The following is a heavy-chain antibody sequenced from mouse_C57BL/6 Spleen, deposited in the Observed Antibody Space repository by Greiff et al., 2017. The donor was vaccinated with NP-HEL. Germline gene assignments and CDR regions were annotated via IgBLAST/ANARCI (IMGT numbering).Heavy chain of an antibody. CDR2: IDPSDSET. Sequence: QVQLQQPGAELVRPGSSVKLSCKASGYTFTSYWMHWVKQRPIQGLEWIGNIDPSDSETHYNQKFKDKATLTVDKSSSTAYMQLSSLTSEDSAVYFCARPDDYYGAMDYWGQGTSVTVSS. CDR1: GYTFTSYW. J-gene: IGHJ4*01. V-gene: IGHV1-52*01. D-gene: IGHD1-1*01. CDR3: ARPDDYYGAMDY.